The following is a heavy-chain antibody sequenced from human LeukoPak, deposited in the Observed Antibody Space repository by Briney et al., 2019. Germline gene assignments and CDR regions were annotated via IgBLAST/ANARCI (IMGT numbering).Heavy chain of an antibody. CDR2: IIPILGIA. CDR1: GGTFSSYA. D-gene: IGHD2-15*01. CDR3: ARGGPGMLLLPN. Sequence: GASVKVSCKASGGTFSSYAISWVRQTPGQGLEWMGRIIPILGIANYAQKFQGRVTITADKSTSTAYMELSSLRSEDTAVYYCARGGPGMLLLPNWGQGTLVTVSS. V-gene: IGHV1-69*04. J-gene: IGHJ4*02.